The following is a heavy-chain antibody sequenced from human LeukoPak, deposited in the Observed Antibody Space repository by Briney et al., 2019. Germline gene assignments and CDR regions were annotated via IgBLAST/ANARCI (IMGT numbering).Heavy chain of an antibody. Sequence: ASVKVSCKASGYTFTGYYMHWVRQAPEQGLEWMGWINPNSGGTNYAQKFKGRVTMTRDTSISTAYMELSRLRSDDTAVNYCARDPDGHYYDSSGYHPPPIQHWGQGTLVTVSS. CDR1: GYTFTGYY. CDR2: INPNSGGT. CDR3: ARDPDGHYYDSSGYHPPPIQH. V-gene: IGHV1-2*02. D-gene: IGHD3-22*01. J-gene: IGHJ1*01.